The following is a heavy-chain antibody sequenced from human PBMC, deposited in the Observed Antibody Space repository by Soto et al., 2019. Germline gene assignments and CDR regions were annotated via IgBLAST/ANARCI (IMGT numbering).Heavy chain of an antibody. CDR3: ARENYFDY. V-gene: IGHV3-7*04. J-gene: IGHJ4*02. CDR2: IKQDGSEK. Sequence: GGSLRLSCATSGFTFSKYWMGWVRQVPGKRPEWMANIKQDGSEKSYADSVKGRFTISRDNARTSLYLQMDGLRGEDTAIYFCARENYFDYWGRGTLVTVSS. CDR1: GFTFSKYW.